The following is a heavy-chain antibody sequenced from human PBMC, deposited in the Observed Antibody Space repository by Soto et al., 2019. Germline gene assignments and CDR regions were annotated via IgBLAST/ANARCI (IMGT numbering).Heavy chain of an antibody. J-gene: IGHJ5*02. CDR3: ASSYNLYEA. CDR1: GFSFRTYS. Sequence: PGGSLRLSCAASGFSFRTYSMNWVRQAPGRGLEWVSSITSNSNDRYYADSVRGRFTISRDNAKNSLYLQMNSLRPEDTAMYFCASSYNLYEAWGQGTLVTVSS. D-gene: IGHD2-15*01. V-gene: IGHV3-21*06. CDR2: ITSNSNDR.